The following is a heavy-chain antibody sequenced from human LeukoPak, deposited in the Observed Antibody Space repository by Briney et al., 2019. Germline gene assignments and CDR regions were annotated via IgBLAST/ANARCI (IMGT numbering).Heavy chain of an antibody. V-gene: IGHV4-39*01. J-gene: IGHJ4*02. D-gene: IGHD6-19*01. Sequence: PSETLSLTCTVSGDSISRSSYYWGWIRQPPGKGLEWIGSIYYSGSTYYNPSLKSRVTISVDTSKNQFSLKLSSVTAADTAVYYCARRDGEAVAGTFNDYWGQGTLVTVSS. CDR2: IYYSGST. CDR1: GDSISRSSYY. CDR3: ARRDGEAVAGTFNDY.